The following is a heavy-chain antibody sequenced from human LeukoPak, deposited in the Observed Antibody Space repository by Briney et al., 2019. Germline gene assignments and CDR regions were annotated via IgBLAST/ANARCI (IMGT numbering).Heavy chain of an antibody. CDR1: GFTFSSYD. D-gene: IGHD2-2*01. Sequence: GGSLRLSCAASGFTFSSYDMHWVRQAPGKGLEWISTIGTADDTYYPASAEGRFTISRENDKNSLYLQMSSLRAGDTAMYYCARERLGAAKRVVNYDFDLWGRGTLVTVSS. J-gene: IGHJ2*01. CDR3: ARERLGAAKRVVNYDFDL. V-gene: IGHV3-13*01. CDR2: IGTADDT.